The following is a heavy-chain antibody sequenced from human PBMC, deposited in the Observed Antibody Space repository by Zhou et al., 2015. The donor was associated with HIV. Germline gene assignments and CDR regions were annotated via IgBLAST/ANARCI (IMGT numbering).Heavy chain of an antibody. Sequence: QVHLVQSGAEVKKPGSSVKVSCKASGGAFSTYVINWVRQAPEEGLEWMGGIIPMLGRANYAQKFQGRVTITADKSTNTAYMELTSLRSEDTAVYYCARDQYYDNSDYSPSSFDYWGQGTLVTVS. J-gene: IGHJ4*02. CDR3: ARDQYYDNSDYSPSSFDY. V-gene: IGHV1-69*06. CDR2: IIPMLGRA. D-gene: IGHD3-22*01. CDR1: GGAFSTYV.